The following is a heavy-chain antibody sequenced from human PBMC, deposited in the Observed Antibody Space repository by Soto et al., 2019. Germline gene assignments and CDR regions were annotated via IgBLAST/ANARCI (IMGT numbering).Heavy chain of an antibody. CDR3: ARDHPTISWSVGMGV. CDR2: IHDSGST. D-gene: IGHD3-9*01. V-gene: IGHV4-61*01. J-gene: IGHJ6*02. CDR1: GVSVSSGNSY. Sequence: PSETLSLTCTVSGVSVSSGNSYWNWIRQPPGKGLEWIGDIHDSGSTNYNPSLKSRVTISGDTSKNQFSLELSSVTAADTAVYYCARDHPTISWSVGMGVWGQGTTVTVSS.